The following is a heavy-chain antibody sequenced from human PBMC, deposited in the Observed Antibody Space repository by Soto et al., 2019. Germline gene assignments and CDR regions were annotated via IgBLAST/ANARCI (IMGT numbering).Heavy chain of an antibody. Sequence: PSETLSLTCTVFGGSILDSTYYWSWIRQPPGKGLEWIGYIYYRGNTDYNPSLKSRVTISLDTPKNQFSLKLSSVTAADTAVYYCARHPGYYDILTGYTTYYFDYWGPGILVTVSS. CDR3: ARHPGYYDILTGYTTYYFDY. D-gene: IGHD3-9*01. CDR1: GGSILDSTYY. V-gene: IGHV4-59*08. J-gene: IGHJ4*02. CDR2: IYYRGNT.